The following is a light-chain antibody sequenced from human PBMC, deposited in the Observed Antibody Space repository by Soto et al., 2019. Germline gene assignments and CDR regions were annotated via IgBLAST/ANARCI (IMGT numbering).Light chain of an antibody. J-gene: IGKJ4*01. CDR3: QQTRSYPST. CDR1: QSISSY. Sequence: DIQMTQSPSSLSASVGDRVTITCRASQSISSYLNWYQQKPGKAPKLLIYAASSLQSGVPSRFSGSGSGTDFTLTISSLQPEDVATYYCQQTRSYPSTFGGGTKVEIK. CDR2: AAS. V-gene: IGKV1-39*01.